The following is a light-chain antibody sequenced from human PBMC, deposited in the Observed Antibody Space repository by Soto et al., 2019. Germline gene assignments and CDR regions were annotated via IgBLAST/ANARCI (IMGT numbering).Light chain of an antibody. CDR2: AAS. CDR1: QSISSS. V-gene: IGKV1-39*01. J-gene: IGKJ1*01. Sequence: EIQMTQSPSSLSASVGDRVTITCRASQSISSSLNWYQQKPGKARKLLIYAASSLRSRVPSRFSGSGSGTDFTLTISSLQPEDFATYYWRQSYSTPPWTFGQGTKVDIK. CDR3: RQSYSTPPWT.